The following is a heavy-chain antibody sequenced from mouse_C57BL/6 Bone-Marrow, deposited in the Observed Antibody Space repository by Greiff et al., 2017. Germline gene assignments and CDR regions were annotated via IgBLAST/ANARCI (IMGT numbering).Heavy chain of an antibody. CDR2: IDPSDSYT. D-gene: IGHD2-4*01. CDR1: GYTFTSYW. V-gene: IGHV1-69*01. J-gene: IGHJ3*01. CDR3: ARDDYSWFAY. Sequence: QVQLKQPGAELVMPGASVKLSCKASGYTFTSYWMHWVKQRPGQGLEWIGEIDPSDSYTNYNQKFKGKSTLTVDKSSSTAYMQLSSLTSEDSAVYYCARDDYSWFAYWGQGTLVTVSA.